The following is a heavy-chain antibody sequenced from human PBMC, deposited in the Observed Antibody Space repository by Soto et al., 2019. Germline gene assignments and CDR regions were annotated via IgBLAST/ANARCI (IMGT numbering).Heavy chain of an antibody. J-gene: IGHJ5*02. Sequence: GGSLRLSCAASGFTLSSYAMSWVRQAPGKGLEWVSGIGTLSDTFYAASVQGRFTISRQNAKNSVYLQMNSLRAGDTAFYYCARGRSFSYDSTPPPMFDPWGQGTLVTVSS. CDR1: GFTLSSYA. V-gene: IGHV3-13*01. D-gene: IGHD3-10*01. CDR3: ARGRSFSYDSTPPPMFDP. CDR2: IGTLSDT.